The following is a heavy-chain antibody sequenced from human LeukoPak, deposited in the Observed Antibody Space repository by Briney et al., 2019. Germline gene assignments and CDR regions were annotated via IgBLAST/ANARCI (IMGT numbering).Heavy chain of an antibody. V-gene: IGHV3-21*04. J-gene: IGHJ4*02. CDR2: ISSSSSYI. Sequence: GGSLRLSCAASGFTFSSYSMNWVRQAPGKGLEWVSSISSSSSYIYYADSVKGRFTISRDNAKNSLYLQMNSLRAEDTALYYCAKDMSGGYDGAIDYWGQGTLVTVSS. CDR3: AKDMSGGYDGAIDY. D-gene: IGHD5-12*01. CDR1: GFTFSSYS.